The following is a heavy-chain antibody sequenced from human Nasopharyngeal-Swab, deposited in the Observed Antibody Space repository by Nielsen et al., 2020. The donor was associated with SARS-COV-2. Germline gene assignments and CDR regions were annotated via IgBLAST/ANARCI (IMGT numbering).Heavy chain of an antibody. CDR2: ISASGAST. D-gene: IGHD3-22*01. J-gene: IGHJ4*02. CDR1: GFIFSRYV. Sequence: GESLKISCAASGFIFSRYVINWVRQAPEKGLEWVSTISASGASTYYADSVKGRFTISRDNSKNTVYLQMNSLRAEDTAVYYCVKDLEVDTYSDTSGYLDYWGQGTPVIVSS. CDR3: VKDLEVDTYSDTSGYLDY. V-gene: IGHV3-23*01.